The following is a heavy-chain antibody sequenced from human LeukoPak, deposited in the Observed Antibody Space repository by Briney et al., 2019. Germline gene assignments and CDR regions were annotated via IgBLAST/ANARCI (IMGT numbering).Heavy chain of an antibody. Sequence: ASVKVSCKASGYTFTGYYMHWVRQAPGQGLEWMGWINPNSGGTNYAQKFQGRVTMTRDTSISTAYMELSRLRSDDTAVYYCARGDVVPAAIGWFDPWGQGTLVTVSS. V-gene: IGHV1-2*02. CDR1: GYTFTGYY. D-gene: IGHD2-2*02. CDR3: ARGDVVPAAIGWFDP. J-gene: IGHJ5*02. CDR2: INPNSGGT.